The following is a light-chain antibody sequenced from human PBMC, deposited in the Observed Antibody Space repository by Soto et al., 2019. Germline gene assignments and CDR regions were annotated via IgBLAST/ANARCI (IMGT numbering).Light chain of an antibody. CDR1: SSNIGAGYE. CDR2: GNS. CDR3: HSYDSSLDGWV. Sequence: QSVLTQPPSVSGAPGQRITISCTGSSSNIGAGYEVHWYQQLPGTVPKLLIYGNSNRPSGVPDRFSGSKSGTSASLAITGLQAEDGADYYCHSYDSSLDGWVFGGGTKLTVL. J-gene: IGLJ3*02. V-gene: IGLV1-40*01.